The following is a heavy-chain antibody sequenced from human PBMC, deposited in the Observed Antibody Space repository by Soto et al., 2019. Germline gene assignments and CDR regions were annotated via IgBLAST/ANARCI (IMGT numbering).Heavy chain of an antibody. V-gene: IGHV3-15*01. CDR3: TALTGPTMALDY. CDR2: IKTKSDGATT. CDR1: GFTFSNAW. J-gene: IGHJ4*02. D-gene: IGHD1-7*01. Sequence: GGSLRLSCAASGFTFSNAWMNWVRQAPGKGLEWVGRIKTKSDGATTDYAAPVKGRFTISRDDSRNTLYLQMNSLKAEDTAVYYCTALTGPTMALDYWGQGTLVTV.